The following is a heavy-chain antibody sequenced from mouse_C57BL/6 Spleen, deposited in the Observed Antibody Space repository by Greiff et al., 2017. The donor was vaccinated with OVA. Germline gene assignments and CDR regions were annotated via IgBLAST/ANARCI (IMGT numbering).Heavy chain of an antibody. CDR3: ARGGSYYDYDWFAY. V-gene: IGHV2-2*01. D-gene: IGHD2-4*01. CDR1: GFSLTSYG. Sequence: QVQLKQSGPGLVQPSQSLSITCTVSGFSLTSYGVHWVRQSPGKGLEWLGVIWSGGSTDYNAAFISRLSISKDNSKSQVFFKMNSLQADDTAIYYCARGGSYYDYDWFAYWGQGTLVTVSA. J-gene: IGHJ3*01. CDR2: IWSGGST.